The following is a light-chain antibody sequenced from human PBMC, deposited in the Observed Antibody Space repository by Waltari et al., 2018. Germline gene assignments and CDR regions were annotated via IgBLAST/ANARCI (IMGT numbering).Light chain of an antibody. CDR1: SSNLGTGYE. V-gene: IGLV1-40*01. J-gene: IGLJ3*02. CDR3: QSYDISLNGWV. CDR2: DNR. Sequence: QSVLTQPPSVSGAPGQRVTISCTGNSSNLGTGYEVPRYQQFPGTAPRLLSFDNRNRPSGVPDRFSGSKSGTSASLAITGLQAEDEADYYCQSYDISLNGWVFGGGTKLTVL.